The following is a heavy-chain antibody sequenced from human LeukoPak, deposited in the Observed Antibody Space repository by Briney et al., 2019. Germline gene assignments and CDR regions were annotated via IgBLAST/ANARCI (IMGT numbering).Heavy chain of an antibody. V-gene: IGHV1-46*01. D-gene: IGHD4-17*01. CDR2: INPSGGST. Sequence: ASVTVSCKASGYTFTSYYMHWVRQAPGQGLEWMGIINPSGGSTSYAQKFQGRVTMTRDTSTSTVYMELSSLRSEDTAVYYCARAATVPRVFDYWGQGTLVTVSS. CDR3: ARAATVPRVFDY. J-gene: IGHJ4*02. CDR1: GYTFTSYY.